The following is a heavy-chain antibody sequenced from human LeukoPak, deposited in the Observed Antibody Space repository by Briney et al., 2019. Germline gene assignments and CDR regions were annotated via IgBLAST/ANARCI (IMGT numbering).Heavy chain of an antibody. CDR2: ISGSGGST. CDR3: AKDHGVAAAGAYYYYYYGMDV. D-gene: IGHD6-13*01. Sequence: PPGGSLRLSCAASGFTFSSYAMSWVRQAPGKGLEWVSAISGSGGSTYYADSVKGRFTISRDNSKNTLYLQMNSLRAEDTAVYYCAKDHGVAAAGAYYYYYYGMDVWGQGTTVTVSS. V-gene: IGHV3-23*01. CDR1: GFTFSSYA. J-gene: IGHJ6*02.